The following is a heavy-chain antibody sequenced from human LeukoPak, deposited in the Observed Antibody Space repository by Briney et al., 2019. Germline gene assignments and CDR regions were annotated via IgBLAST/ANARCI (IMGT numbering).Heavy chain of an antibody. CDR3: AREISSTVVTRYFDY. J-gene: IGHJ4*02. V-gene: IGHV1-2*02. Sequence: ASVKVSCKASGYTFTSYYMHWVRQAPGQGLEWMGWINPNSGGTNYAQKFQGRVTMTRDTSISTAYMELSRLRSDDTAVYYCAREISSTVVTRYFDYWGQGTLVTVSS. D-gene: IGHD4-23*01. CDR1: GYTFTSYY. CDR2: INPNSGGT.